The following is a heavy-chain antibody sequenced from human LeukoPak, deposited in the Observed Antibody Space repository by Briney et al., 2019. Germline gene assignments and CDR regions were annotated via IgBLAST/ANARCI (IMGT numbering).Heavy chain of an antibody. Sequence: SETLSLTCTVSGGTISSSSYYWGWIRQPPGKGLEWIGSIYYSRSTYYNPSLKSRVTISVDTSKNQFSLKLSSLTAADTAVYYCARGVTMIVVVIHDWYFDLWGRGTLVTVSS. CDR1: GGTISSSSYY. CDR2: IYYSRST. V-gene: IGHV4-39*01. CDR3: ARGVTMIVVVIHDWYFDL. J-gene: IGHJ2*01. D-gene: IGHD3-22*01.